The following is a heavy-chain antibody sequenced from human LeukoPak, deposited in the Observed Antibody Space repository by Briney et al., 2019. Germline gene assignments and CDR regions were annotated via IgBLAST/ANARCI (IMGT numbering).Heavy chain of an antibody. Sequence: GASVKVSCTASGGTFSIYAISWVRQAPGQGLEWMGGIIPIFGTANYAQKFQGRVTITADESTGTAYMELSSLRSEDTAVYYCARASEPQLLWFGESDYGMDVWGQGTTVTVSS. J-gene: IGHJ6*02. CDR1: GGTFSIYA. CDR2: IIPIFGTA. D-gene: IGHD3-10*01. V-gene: IGHV1-69*13. CDR3: ARASEPQLLWFGESDYGMDV.